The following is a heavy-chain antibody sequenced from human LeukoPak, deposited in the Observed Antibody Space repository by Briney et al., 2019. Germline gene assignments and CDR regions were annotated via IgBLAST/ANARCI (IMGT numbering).Heavy chain of an antibody. V-gene: IGHV4-39*07. J-gene: IGHJ4*02. Sequence: SETLSLTCSVSGDSIRSSNYYWAWIRQPPGKGLEWIGTILYSGSTYYHSSLKSRVTISVDTSKNQFSLKLSSVTAADTAVYYCARGSSGYYLDYWGQGTLVTVSS. CDR2: ILYSGST. D-gene: IGHD3-22*01. CDR3: ARGSSGYYLDY. CDR1: GDSIRSSNYY.